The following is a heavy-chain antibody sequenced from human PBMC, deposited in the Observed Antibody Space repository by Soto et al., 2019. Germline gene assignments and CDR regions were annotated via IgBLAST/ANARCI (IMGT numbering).Heavy chain of an antibody. V-gene: IGHV3-15*07. Sequence: PGGSLRLSCAASHFTFRNAWMNWVSQAPGKGLERGGRKKSKTEGGTTDYEAPVKGRFTISRDDSKNTLYLQMNSLKTEDTAVYYCTTESGSYYPDYWGQGTLVTV. CDR3: TTESGSYYPDY. CDR2: KKSKTEGGTT. CDR1: HFTFRNAW. J-gene: IGHJ4*02. D-gene: IGHD1-26*01.